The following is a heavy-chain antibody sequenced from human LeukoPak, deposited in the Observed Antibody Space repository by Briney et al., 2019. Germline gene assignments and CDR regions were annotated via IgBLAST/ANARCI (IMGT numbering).Heavy chain of an antibody. V-gene: IGHV4-59*04. CDR1: GGSISSYY. CDR3: VSSIIGAFDI. CDR2: IYHSEST. D-gene: IGHD2-15*01. J-gene: IGHJ3*02. Sequence: SETLSLTCTVSGGSISSYYWSWIRQPPGKGLEWIGSIYHSESTYYNPSLKSRITISLDTSKNQFSLKLSSVTAADTAVYYCVSSIIGAFDIWGQGTMVTVSS.